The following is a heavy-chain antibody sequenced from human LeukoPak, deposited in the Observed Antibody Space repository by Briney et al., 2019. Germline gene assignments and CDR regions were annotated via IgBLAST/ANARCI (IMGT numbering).Heavy chain of an antibody. CDR3: AKDGGPAGVVYTKYFQQ. Sequence: GESLRLSCAAHGFTFRDYGRSWVPQAPGKGLEWVSPVGHTGDHTYYANSVKGRFIVSRDNSKNTMYLQMNSLRAEDTAVYYCAKDGGPAGVVYTKYFQQWGQGTLVTVSS. V-gene: IGHV3-23*01. CDR2: VGHTGDHT. CDR1: GFTFRDYG. J-gene: IGHJ1*01. D-gene: IGHD2-2*01.